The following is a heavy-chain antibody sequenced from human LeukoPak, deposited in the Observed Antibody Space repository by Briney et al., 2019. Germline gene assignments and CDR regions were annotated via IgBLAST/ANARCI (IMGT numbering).Heavy chain of an antibody. CDR3: ASRLSVAASGPG. Sequence: GGSLRLSCAASGFTFSSYWMSWVRQAPGKGLEWVANINQDGSEKYYVDSVKGRFTISRDNAKNSLYLQMSSLRAEDTALYYCASRLSVAASGPGWGQGTLVTVSS. CDR2: INQDGSEK. D-gene: IGHD2-15*01. V-gene: IGHV3-7*01. CDR1: GFTFSSYW. J-gene: IGHJ4*02.